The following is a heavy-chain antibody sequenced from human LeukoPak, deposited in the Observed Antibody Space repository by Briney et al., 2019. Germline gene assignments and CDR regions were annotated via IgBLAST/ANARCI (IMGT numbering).Heavy chain of an antibody. D-gene: IGHD3-22*01. CDR2: INHSGST. CDR1: GGSISSGGYY. J-gene: IGHJ4*02. Sequence: PSQTLSLTCTVSGGSISSGGYYWSWIRQPPGKGLEWIGEINHSGSTNYNPSLKSRVAISVDTSKNQFSLKLSSVTAADTAVYYCARDRQPDYYDSSGYFWYFDYWGQGTLVTVSS. V-gene: IGHV4-30-2*01. CDR3: ARDRQPDYYDSSGYFWYFDY.